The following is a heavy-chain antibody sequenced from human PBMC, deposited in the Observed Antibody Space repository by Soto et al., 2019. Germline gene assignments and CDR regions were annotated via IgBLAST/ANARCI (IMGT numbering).Heavy chain of an antibody. D-gene: IGHD5-12*01. V-gene: IGHV3-7*04. CDR3: ARAFFKVVYSGYDSDY. CDR2: IKQDGSEK. CDR1: GFTFSSYW. J-gene: IGHJ4*02. Sequence: PGGSLRLSCAASGFTFSSYWMSWVRQAPGKGLEWVANIKQDGSEKYYVDSVKGRFTISRDNAKNSLYLQMNSLRAEDTAVYYCARAFFKVVYSGYDSDYWGQGTLVTVSS.